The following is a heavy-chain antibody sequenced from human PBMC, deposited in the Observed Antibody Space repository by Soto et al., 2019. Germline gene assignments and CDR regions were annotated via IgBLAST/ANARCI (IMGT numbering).Heavy chain of an antibody. D-gene: IGHD2-8*01. Sequence: GSRKLTWAPSGXTISSYEINWVHQAPAKGLEWVSYISSSGSTIYYADSVKGRFTISIDNAKNSLYLQMNCLSPEDTDVYYGARDGHSEGVNFDYWGQGNLGTVSS. CDR2: ISSSGSTI. J-gene: IGHJ4*02. V-gene: IGHV3-48*03. CDR3: ARDGHSEGVNFDY. CDR1: GXTISSYE.